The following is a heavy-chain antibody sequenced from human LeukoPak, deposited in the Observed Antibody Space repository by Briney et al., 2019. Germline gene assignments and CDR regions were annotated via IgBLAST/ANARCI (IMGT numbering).Heavy chain of an antibody. CDR1: GFTFRSYW. CDR3: ARDGYCRSTSCFHGFDY. V-gene: IGHV3-7*01. D-gene: IGHD2-2*01. CDR2: IKQDGSEN. Sequence: GGSLRLSCAASGFTFRSYWMSWVRQAPGKGLEWVANIKQDGSENYYVDSVRGRFTVSRDNAKNSLYLQMNSLRADDTAVYYCARDGYCRSTSCFHGFDYWGQGTLVTGSS. J-gene: IGHJ4*02.